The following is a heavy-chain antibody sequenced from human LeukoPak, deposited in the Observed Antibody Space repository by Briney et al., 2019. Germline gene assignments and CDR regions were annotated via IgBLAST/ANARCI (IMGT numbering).Heavy chain of an antibody. CDR1: GGSISSSSYY. CDR3: ARVGSSGYYGYDAFDI. CDR2: IYYSGST. J-gene: IGHJ3*02. Sequence: SETLSLTCTVSGGSISSSSYYWGWIRQPPGKGLEWIGSIYYSGSTYYNPSLKSRVTISVDTSKNQFSLKLSSVTAADTAVYYCARVGSSGYYGYDAFDIWGQGTMVTVSS. V-gene: IGHV4-39*01. D-gene: IGHD3-22*01.